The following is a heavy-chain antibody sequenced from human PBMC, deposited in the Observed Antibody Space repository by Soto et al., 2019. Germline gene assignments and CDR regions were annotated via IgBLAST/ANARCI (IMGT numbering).Heavy chain of an antibody. CDR1: GYTFTSYG. V-gene: IGHV1-18*01. CDR2: ISAYNGNT. Sequence: ASVKVSCKASGYTFTSYGISWVRQASGQGLEWMGWISAYNGNTNYAQKLQGRVTMTTDTSTSTAYMELRSLRSDDTAVYYCARDRIGTIFGVVSAGPNWFDPWGQGTLVTVSS. J-gene: IGHJ5*02. CDR3: ARDRIGTIFGVVSAGPNWFDP. D-gene: IGHD3-3*01.